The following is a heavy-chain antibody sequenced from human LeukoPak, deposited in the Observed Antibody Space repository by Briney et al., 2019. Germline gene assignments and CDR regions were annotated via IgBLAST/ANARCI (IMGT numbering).Heavy chain of an antibody. J-gene: IGHJ3*02. CDR2: ISGSGGST. CDR1: GFTFSSYA. V-gene: IGHV3-23*01. Sequence: QPGGSLRLSCAASGFTFSSYAMSWVRQAPGKGLEWVSAISGSGGSTYYADSVKGRFTISRDNSKNTLYLQMNSLRAEDTAVYYCAKDFGSGGKQSAAAGTVTGYAFDIWGQGTMVTVSS. D-gene: IGHD6-13*01. CDR3: AKDFGSGGKQSAAAGTVTGYAFDI.